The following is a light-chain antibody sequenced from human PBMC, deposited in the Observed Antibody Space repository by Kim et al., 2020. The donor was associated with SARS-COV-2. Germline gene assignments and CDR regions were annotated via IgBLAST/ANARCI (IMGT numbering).Light chain of an antibody. Sequence: QSNTVSCAKTSSAFRSYNLFSWYQQQPGNGPKLMIYEISKRPSGVSNRFSGSKSGNTASLTISGLQAEDEADYYCCSYAGSSTLEVFGGGTQLTVL. J-gene: IGLJ3*02. CDR2: EIS. CDR3: CSYAGSSTLEV. V-gene: IGLV2-23*02. CDR1: SSAFRSYNL.